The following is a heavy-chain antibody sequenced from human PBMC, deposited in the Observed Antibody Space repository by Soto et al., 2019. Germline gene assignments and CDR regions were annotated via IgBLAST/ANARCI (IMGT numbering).Heavy chain of an antibody. D-gene: IGHD1-26*01. CDR2: TRNKANSYTT. CDR3: ARDLWYGATT. Sequence: LTLSCAASGFTFSDHYMDWVRPAPGKGLEWVGRTRNKANSYTTEYAASVKGRFTISRDDSKKSLYLQMKSLKTEDTAVYYGARDLWYGATTWGQGTLVTVSS. V-gene: IGHV3-72*01. CDR1: GFTFSDHY. J-gene: IGHJ5*02.